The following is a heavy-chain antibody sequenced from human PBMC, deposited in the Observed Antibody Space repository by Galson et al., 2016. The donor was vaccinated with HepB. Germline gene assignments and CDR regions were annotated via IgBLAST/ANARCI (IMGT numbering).Heavy chain of an antibody. CDR1: GFTLSDHG. V-gene: IGHV3-30*18. D-gene: IGHD4-17*01. CDR2: ISYEGSNK. J-gene: IGHJ4*02. Sequence: SLRLSCAATGFTLSDHGMHWVRQTPGKGLEWVAVISYEGSNKFYGDSVKGRFTISRDNSKNTLYLQMGSLRAEDTAVYYCAKGAVVVTTEQVDKEIDSWGQGTLVTVSS. CDR3: AKGAVVVTTEQVDKEIDS.